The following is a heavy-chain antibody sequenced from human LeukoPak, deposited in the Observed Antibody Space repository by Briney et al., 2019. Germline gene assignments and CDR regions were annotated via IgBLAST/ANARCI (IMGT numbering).Heavy chain of an antibody. CDR3: ARVGSYYDRNVGAPFDY. V-gene: IGHV1-69*04. D-gene: IGHD3-22*01. CDR2: IIPILGIA. Sequence: SVKVSCKASGGTFSSYAISWVRQAPGQGLEWMGRIIPILGIANYAQKFQGRVTITADKSTSTAYMELSSLRSEDTAVYYCARVGSYYDRNVGAPFDYWGQGTLVTVSS. J-gene: IGHJ4*02. CDR1: GGTFSSYA.